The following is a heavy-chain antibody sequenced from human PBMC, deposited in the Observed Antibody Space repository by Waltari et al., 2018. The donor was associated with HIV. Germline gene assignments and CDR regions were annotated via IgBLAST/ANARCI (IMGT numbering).Heavy chain of an antibody. V-gene: IGHV3-23*01. CDR1: EFTFNNYA. CDR2: ISGSGGTT. J-gene: IGHJ4*02. CDR3: AKSYGDYLRRYFFDY. D-gene: IGHD4-17*01. Sequence: EALLLESGGDLVRPGGSLRLSCVASEFTFNNYALSWVRQAPGKGMEWVSSISGSGGTTYDADSVKGRFTVSRDNSKNTMYLQMNSLRAGDTAIYYCAKSYGDYLRRYFFDYWGQGTLVTVSS.